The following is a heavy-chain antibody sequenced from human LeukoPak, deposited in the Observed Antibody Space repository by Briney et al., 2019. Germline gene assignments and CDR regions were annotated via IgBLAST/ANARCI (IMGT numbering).Heavy chain of an antibody. Sequence: GRSLRLSCAASGFTISSYAMHWVRQAPGKGLEWVAVISYDGSNEYYADSVKGRFTISRDNSKNTLYLQMNSLRAEDTAVYYCARGAGYCSSTSCYVSPFDYWGQGTLVTVSS. V-gene: IGHV3-30*04. CDR2: ISYDGSNE. D-gene: IGHD2-2*01. CDR1: GFTISSYA. CDR3: ARGAGYCSSTSCYVSPFDY. J-gene: IGHJ4*02.